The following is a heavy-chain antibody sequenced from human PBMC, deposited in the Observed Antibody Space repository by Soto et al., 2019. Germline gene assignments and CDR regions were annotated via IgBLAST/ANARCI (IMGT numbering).Heavy chain of an antibody. D-gene: IGHD6-6*01. J-gene: IGHJ4*02. CDR2: IIPMSGTA. CDR1: GGSFNNYA. CDR3: AIEYSSSPPYYPIGY. V-gene: IGHV1-69*06. Sequence: SVKVSCKASGGSFNNYAVTWVRQAPGQGLEWMGGIIPMSGTANYAQKFQGRVTITADKSTSTAYMELSSLRSEDTAVYYCAIEYSSSPPYYPIGYWGQGTLVTVSS.